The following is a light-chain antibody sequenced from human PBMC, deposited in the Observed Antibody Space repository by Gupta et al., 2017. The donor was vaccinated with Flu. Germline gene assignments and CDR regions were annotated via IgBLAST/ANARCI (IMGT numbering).Light chain of an antibody. CDR3: QASDSSNYYV. V-gene: IGLV3-1*01. CDR1: IGGDKY. Sequence: RNTASITCCGDIGGDKYVCWYQQKPGQSPMLVIYEDNKRPSGVSERFSGSKSGNTATLTISGTQARDEADYYCQASDSSNYYVFGTGTKVTVL. CDR2: EDN. J-gene: IGLJ1*01.